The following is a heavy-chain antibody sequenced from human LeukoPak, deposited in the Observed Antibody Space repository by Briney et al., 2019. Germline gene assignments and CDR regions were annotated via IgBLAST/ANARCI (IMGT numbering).Heavy chain of an antibody. D-gene: IGHD2-21*02. CDR1: GFTFSSYA. CDR2: FTGSGGST. J-gene: IGHJ4*02. Sequence: GGSLRLSCAGSGFTFSSYAMSWVRQAPGKGLEWVSVFTGSGGSTYYADSVKGRFTISRDNSKNTLYLQMNSLRAEDTAVYYCAKFRDSSTSNFDCWGQGALVTVSS. V-gene: IGHV3-23*01. CDR3: AKFRDSSTSNFDC.